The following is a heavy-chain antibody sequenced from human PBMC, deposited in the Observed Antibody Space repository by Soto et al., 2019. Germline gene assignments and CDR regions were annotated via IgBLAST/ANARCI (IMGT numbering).Heavy chain of an antibody. D-gene: IGHD3-3*01. Sequence: PSETLSLTCTVSGGSISSYYWSWIRQPPGKGLEWIGYIYYSGSTNYNPSLKSRVTISVDTSKNQFSLKLSSVTAADTAVYYCARAQYYDFWSGYLNWFDPWGQGTLVTGSS. CDR2: IYYSGST. J-gene: IGHJ5*02. CDR3: ARAQYYDFWSGYLNWFDP. V-gene: IGHV4-59*01. CDR1: GGSISSYY.